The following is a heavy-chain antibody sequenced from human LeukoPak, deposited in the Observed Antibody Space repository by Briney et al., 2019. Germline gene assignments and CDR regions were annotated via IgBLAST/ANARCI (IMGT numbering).Heavy chain of an antibody. J-gene: IGHJ4*02. CDR1: GYTFTVYY. Sequence: ASVKVSCKASGYTFTVYYMHWVRQAPGQGLEWMGWINPNSGGTNYAQKFQGRVTMTEDTSTDTAYMELSSLRSEDTAVYYCVQLGYCSGGSCYYFDYWGQGTLVTVSS. CDR3: VQLGYCSGGSCYYFDY. D-gene: IGHD2-15*01. V-gene: IGHV1-2*02. CDR2: INPNSGGT.